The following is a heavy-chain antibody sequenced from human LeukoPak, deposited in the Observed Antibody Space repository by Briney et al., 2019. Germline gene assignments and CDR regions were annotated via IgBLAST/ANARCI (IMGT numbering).Heavy chain of an antibody. V-gene: IGHV3-7*01. CDR1: GFTFSSYS. D-gene: IGHD6-13*01. CDR3: ARVRYVSSWSFDY. J-gene: IGHJ4*02. Sequence: SGGSLRLSCAASGFTFSSYSMNWVRQAPGKGLEWVANIKQDGSEKYYVDSVKGRFTISRDNAKNSLYLQMNSLRAGDTAVYYCARVRYVSSWSFDYWGQGTLVTVSS. CDR2: IKQDGSEK.